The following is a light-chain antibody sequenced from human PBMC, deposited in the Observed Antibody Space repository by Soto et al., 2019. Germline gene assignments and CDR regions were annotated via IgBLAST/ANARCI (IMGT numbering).Light chain of an antibody. CDR2: SNN. V-gene: IGLV1-44*01. CDR1: SPNIGSKP. Sequence: SVRTQPPSASATPGQRVTISCSGSSPNIGSKPVHWYQQLPGTAPTILTYSNNQRPSGVPDRLSGSKSGTSASLAISGLQSEDEADYYCAAWDDSLNDYVFGTGTKVTVL. CDR3: AAWDDSLNDYV. J-gene: IGLJ1*01.